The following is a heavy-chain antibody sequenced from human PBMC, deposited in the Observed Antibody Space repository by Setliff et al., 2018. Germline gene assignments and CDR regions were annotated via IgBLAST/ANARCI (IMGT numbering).Heavy chain of an antibody. CDR1: GGSISSYY. V-gene: IGHV4-4*07. Sequence: SETLSLTCTVSGGSISSYYWSWIRQPAGKGLEWIGRIYTSGSTNYNPSLKSRVTMSVDTSKNQFSLKLSSVAAADTAVYYCARDGFQLPTQSNWFDPWGQGTLVTVSS. CDR3: ARDGFQLPTQSNWFDP. CDR2: IYTSGST. D-gene: IGHD2-2*01. J-gene: IGHJ5*02.